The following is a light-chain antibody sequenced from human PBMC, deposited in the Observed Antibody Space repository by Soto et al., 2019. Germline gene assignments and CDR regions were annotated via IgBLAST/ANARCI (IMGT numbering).Light chain of an antibody. J-gene: IGLJ2*01. CDR2: DVS. CDR3: SSYTSSSTLGGV. Sequence: QSVLTQPASVSGSPGQSITISCTGTSSDVGGYNYVSWYQQHPGKAPKLMIYDVSNRPSGVSNRVSGSKSGNTASLTISGLQAEDEADYYCSSYTSSSTLGGVFGGGTKLTVL. V-gene: IGLV2-14*01. CDR1: SSDVGGYNY.